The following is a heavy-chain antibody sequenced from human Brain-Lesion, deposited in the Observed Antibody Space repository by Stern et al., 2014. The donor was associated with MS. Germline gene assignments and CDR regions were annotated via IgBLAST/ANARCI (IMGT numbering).Heavy chain of an antibody. CDR1: GGSVSSTSYA. D-gene: IGHD2-15*01. V-gene: IGHV4-39*01. J-gene: IGHJ5*02. Sequence: QLLESGPGLVKPSETLSLTCTVAGGSVSSTSYAWAWIRQPPGKGLGWIGTLYYRGNTLYSPARKSRLTTLLDTSPQQFSLQRRSVTAADTAVYYCAGEEDIRYCSGGSCTGNWFDPWGQGTLVTVSS. CDR2: LYYRGNT. CDR3: AGEEDIRYCSGGSCTGNWFDP.